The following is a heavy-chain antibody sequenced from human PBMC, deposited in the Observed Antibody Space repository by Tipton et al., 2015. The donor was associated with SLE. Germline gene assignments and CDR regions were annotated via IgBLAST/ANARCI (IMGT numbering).Heavy chain of an antibody. CDR2: ISYDGSNK. J-gene: IGHJ3*02. CDR3: AAELVDAFDI. CDR1: GFTFSTYT. D-gene: IGHD6-13*01. V-gene: IGHV3-30*04. Sequence: SLRLSCAASGFTFSTYTMHWVRQAPGKGLGWVTIISYDGSNKYYADSVKGRFTISRDNSRNTLYLQMNSLRTDDTAVYYCAAELVDAFDIWGQGTMVTVSS.